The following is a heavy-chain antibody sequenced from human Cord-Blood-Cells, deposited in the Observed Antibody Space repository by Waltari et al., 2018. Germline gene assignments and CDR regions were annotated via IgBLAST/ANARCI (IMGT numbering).Heavy chain of an antibody. CDR3: AKDGSHRGYFDY. J-gene: IGHJ4*02. D-gene: IGHD1-26*01. Sequence: EVQLVESGGGLIQPGGSLRLSCAASGFTVSSNYMSSVLQAPGKGLGWVSVIYSGDSTYSADSVKGQFTISRDNSKNTLYLQMNSLRAEDTAVYYCAKDGSHRGYFDYWGQGTLVTVSS. V-gene: IGHV3-53*01. CDR2: IYSGDST. CDR1: GFTVSSNY.